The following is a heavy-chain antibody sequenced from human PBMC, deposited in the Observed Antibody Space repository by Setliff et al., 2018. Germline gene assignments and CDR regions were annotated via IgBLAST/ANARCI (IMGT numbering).Heavy chain of an antibody. D-gene: IGHD6-13*01. CDR3: AREMEAAGQRAFDI. Sequence: LRLSCAASGFTFSSYWMHWVRQAPGKGLVWVSRVNSDGSSTTYADSVKGRFTMSRDNANNALYLQMNSPTAEDTAVYYCAREMEAAGQRAFDIWGQGTMVTVSS. CDR1: GFTFSSYW. V-gene: IGHV3-74*01. J-gene: IGHJ3*02. CDR2: VNSDGSST.